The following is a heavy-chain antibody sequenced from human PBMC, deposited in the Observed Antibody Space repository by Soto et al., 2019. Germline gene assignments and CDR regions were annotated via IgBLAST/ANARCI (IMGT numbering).Heavy chain of an antibody. J-gene: IGHJ2*01. D-gene: IGHD2-8*01. Sequence: EVQLLESGGGLVQPGGSLRLSCAASGFTFSSYAMSWVRQAPGKGLEWVSGISSSGGKTYCADSVKGRFTISRDNSKNTLYLQMNSLRAEDTALYYCAIDNGPPGTRDWYFDLWGRGTLVTVSS. CDR2: ISSSGGKT. CDR1: GFTFSSYA. CDR3: AIDNGPPGTRDWYFDL. V-gene: IGHV3-23*01.